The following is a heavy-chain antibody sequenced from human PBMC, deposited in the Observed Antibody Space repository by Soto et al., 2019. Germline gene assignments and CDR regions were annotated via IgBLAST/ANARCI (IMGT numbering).Heavy chain of an antibody. D-gene: IGHD3-3*01. V-gene: IGHV3-48*02. CDR3: ARVARFYDSRWFDP. CDR1: GFTFSSYS. Sequence: VGSLRLSCAASGFTFSSYSMNWVRQAPGKGLEWVSYISSSSSTIYYADSVKGRFTISRDNAKNSLYLQMNSLRDEDTAVYYCARVARFYDSRWFDPWGQGTLVTVSS. CDR2: ISSSSSTI. J-gene: IGHJ5*02.